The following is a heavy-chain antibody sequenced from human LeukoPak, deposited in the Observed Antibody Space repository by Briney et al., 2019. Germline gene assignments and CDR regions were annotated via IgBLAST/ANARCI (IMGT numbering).Heavy chain of an antibody. CDR2: INHSGST. D-gene: IGHD3-22*01. Sequence: SETLSLTCAVYGGSFSGYYWSWIRQPPGKGLEWIGEINHSGSTNYNPSLKSRVTISVDTSKNQFSLKLSSVIAADTAVYYCARGGDTSGHYYFECFQHWGQGTLVTVSS. J-gene: IGHJ1*01. CDR3: ARGGDTSGHYYFECFQH. CDR1: GGSFSGYY. V-gene: IGHV4-34*01.